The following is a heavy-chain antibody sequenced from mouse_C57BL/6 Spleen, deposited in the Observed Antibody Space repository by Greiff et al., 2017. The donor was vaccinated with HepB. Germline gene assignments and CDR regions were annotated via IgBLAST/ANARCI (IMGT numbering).Heavy chain of an antibody. J-gene: IGHJ3*01. CDR1: GFTFSDYG. Sequence: EVQRVESGGGLVKPGGSLKLSCAASGFTFSDYGMHWVRQAPEKGLEWVAYISSGSSTIYYADTVKGRFTISRDNAKNTLFLQMTILRSEDTAMYYCARRSTVAWFAYWGQGTLVTVSA. V-gene: IGHV5-17*01. D-gene: IGHD1-1*01. CDR2: ISSGSSTI. CDR3: ARRSTVAWFAY.